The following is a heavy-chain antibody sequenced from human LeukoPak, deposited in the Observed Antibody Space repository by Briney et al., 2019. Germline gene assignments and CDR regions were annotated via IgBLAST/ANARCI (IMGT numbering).Heavy chain of an antibody. J-gene: IGHJ5*02. V-gene: IGHV5-51*01. CDR3: ARLCHFWSGYYAYLYNWFDP. CDR1: GYSFTSYW. D-gene: IGHD3-3*01. CDR2: IYPGDSDT. Sequence: GESLKISCKGSGYSFTSYWIGWVRQMPGKGLEWMGIIYPGDSDTRYSPSFQGQVTISADKSISTAYLQWSSLKASDTAMYYCARLCHFWSGYYAYLYNWFDPWGQGTLVTVSS.